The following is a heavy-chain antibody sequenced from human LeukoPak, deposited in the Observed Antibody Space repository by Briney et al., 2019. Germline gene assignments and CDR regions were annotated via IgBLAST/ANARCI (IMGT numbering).Heavy chain of an antibody. Sequence: PGGSLRLSCAASGFTFSSYWMSWVRQAPGKGLEWVANIKQDGSEENFVDSVKGRFTTSRDNAKKSLYLQRNSLGAEDTAVYYCARGSSAGASLRHDYWGQGTLVTVSS. CDR3: ARGSSAGASLRHDY. CDR1: GFTFSSYW. V-gene: IGHV3-7*01. J-gene: IGHJ4*02. D-gene: IGHD1-26*01. CDR2: IKQDGSEE.